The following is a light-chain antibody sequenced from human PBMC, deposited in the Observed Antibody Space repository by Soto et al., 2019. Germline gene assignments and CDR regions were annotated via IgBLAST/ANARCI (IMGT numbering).Light chain of an antibody. J-gene: IGLJ1*01. CDR2: DVT. CDR1: SSDVGNYNL. V-gene: IGLV2-11*01. Sequence: QSALTQPRSVSGSPGQSVIISCTGTSSDVGNYNLVSWYQHHPGKAPKLMIYDVTKRPSGVPDRFSGSKSGNTASLSISGLQAEDEADYYCCSYAGSYTYVFGTGTKLTVL. CDR3: CSYAGSYTYV.